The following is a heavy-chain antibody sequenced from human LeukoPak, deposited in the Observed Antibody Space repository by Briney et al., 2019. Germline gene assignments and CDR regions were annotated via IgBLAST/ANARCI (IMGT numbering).Heavy chain of an antibody. CDR2: IYYTGST. V-gene: IGHV4-59*11. Sequence: PSETLSLTCTVSGGSINSHYWSWIRQPPGKGLECIGHIYYTGSTYYKPSLESRVTISVDTAKNQISLKLSSVTAADTVVYYCARYEEFSTGYSASSPRHYFDHWGQGTLVTVSS. D-gene: IGHD3/OR15-3a*01. CDR1: GGSINSHY. CDR3: ARYEEFSTGYSASSPRHYFDH. J-gene: IGHJ4*02.